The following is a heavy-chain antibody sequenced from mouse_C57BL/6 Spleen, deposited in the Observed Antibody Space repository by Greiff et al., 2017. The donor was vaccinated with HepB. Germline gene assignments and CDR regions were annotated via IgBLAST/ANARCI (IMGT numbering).Heavy chain of an antibody. CDR1: GYTFTSYW. CDR2: IHPNSGST. J-gene: IGHJ1*03. D-gene: IGHD2-2*01. CDR3: ARSGIYGDDGYFDV. Sequence: QVQLQQPGAELVQPGASVTLSCKASGYTFTSYWMHWVKQRPGQGLEWLGMIHPNSGSTNYNEKFKSKATLTVDKSSSTAYIQLSSLTSEDSAVYYSARSGIYGDDGYFDVWGTGTSVTVSS. V-gene: IGHV1-64*01.